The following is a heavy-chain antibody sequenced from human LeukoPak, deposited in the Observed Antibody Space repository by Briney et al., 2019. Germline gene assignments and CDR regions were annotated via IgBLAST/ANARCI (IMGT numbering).Heavy chain of an antibody. J-gene: IGHJ2*01. CDR1: GYSITSGYY. V-gene: IGHV4-38-2*02. CDR2: IYHSGST. Sequence: PQTPSLTCAVSGYSITSGYYSGWIRQPPRKGLEWIGSIYHSGSTYYNPTLKRRVTISVDTSKNQCSLTLSSVTAADTAVYYWARDRGSRPWYFDLWGRGTLVTVSS. D-gene: IGHD3-10*01. CDR3: ARDRGSRPWYFDL.